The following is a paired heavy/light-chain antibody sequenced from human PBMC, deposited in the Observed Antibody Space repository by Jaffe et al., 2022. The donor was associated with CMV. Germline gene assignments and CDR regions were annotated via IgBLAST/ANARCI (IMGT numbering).Light chain of an antibody. CDR3: SAWDTSLSAWV. V-gene: IGLV10-54*01. CDR2: RNN. Sequence: QAGLTQPPSVSKGLRQTATLTCTGNSNNVGNEGAAWLQQHQGHPPKLLSYRNNNRPSGISERLSASRSGNTASLTITGLQPEDEADYYCSAWDTSLSAWVFGGGTKLTVL. J-gene: IGLJ3*02. CDR1: SNNVGNEG.
Heavy chain of an antibody. J-gene: IGHJ4*02. Sequence: QMQLQQWGAGLLKPSETLSLTCAVYGDSFSTYYWTWIRQPPGKGLDWIGEINHSGNTNYNPSLKSRVTISIDTSKNQFSLRLYYVTAADTAVYYCARLSRGVPAAMDYWGQGTLVTVSS. V-gene: IGHV4-34*01. D-gene: IGHD2-2*01. CDR1: GDSFSTYY. CDR2: INHSGNT. CDR3: ARLSRGVPAAMDY.